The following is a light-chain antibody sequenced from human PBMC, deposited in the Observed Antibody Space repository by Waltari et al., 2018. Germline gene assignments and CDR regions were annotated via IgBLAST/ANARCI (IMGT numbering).Light chain of an antibody. J-gene: IGKJ2*01. Sequence: DIQMTQSPSSLSASVGDRVTITCRASQSISSYLNWYQQIPGKAPKLLIYVASSLQSGVPSRFSGSGSGTDFTLTISSLQPEDFATYYCQQSYSTPYTCGQGTKLEIK. CDR1: QSISSY. V-gene: IGKV1-39*01. CDR2: VAS. CDR3: QQSYSTPYT.